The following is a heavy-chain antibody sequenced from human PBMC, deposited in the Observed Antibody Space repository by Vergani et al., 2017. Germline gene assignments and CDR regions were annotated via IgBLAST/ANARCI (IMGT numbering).Heavy chain of an antibody. CDR3: ANSLSAGNVCVAYLGIDV. Sequence: QVQILQSGGGVVQPGGSLRLSCTLSGFTLNTYVIHWVRQAPGKGLEWVSFIRYDGSSEYFGDSVKGRFTISRDKSQNTVNLQMNSLRTEDTAVYFCANSLSAGNVCVAYLGIDVWGRGTTVTVSS. D-gene: IGHD2-21*01. V-gene: IGHV3-30*02. CDR1: GFTLNTYV. CDR2: IRYDGSSE. J-gene: IGHJ6*02.